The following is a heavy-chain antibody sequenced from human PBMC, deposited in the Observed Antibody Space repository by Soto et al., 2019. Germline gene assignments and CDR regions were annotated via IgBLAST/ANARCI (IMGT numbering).Heavy chain of an antibody. J-gene: IGHJ4*02. D-gene: IGHD6-19*01. V-gene: IGHV3-23*01. CDR2: ISSSGGST. Sequence: PGGSLRLSCGASGFTFSSYAMSWVRQAPGKGLEWVSAISSSGGSTYYADSVKGRFIISRDNSKNTLYLQMNSLRAEDTAVYYCAKDIWMAGTFSTFDYWGQGTMLTVYS. CDR3: AKDIWMAGTFSTFDY. CDR1: GFTFSSYA.